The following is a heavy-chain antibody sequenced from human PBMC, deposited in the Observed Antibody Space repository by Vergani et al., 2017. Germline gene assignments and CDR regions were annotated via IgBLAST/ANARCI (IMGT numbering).Heavy chain of an antibody. CDR1: GGTFSSYA. Sequence: QVQLVQSGAEVKKPGSSVKVSCKASGGTFSSYAISWVRQAPGQGLEWMGGIIPIFGTANYAQKFQGRVTITADESTSTAYMELSSLRSDDTAVYYCARPRGGYCSSTSCYDGGSFDYWGQGTLVTVSS. J-gene: IGHJ4*02. V-gene: IGHV1-69*01. CDR3: ARPRGGYCSSTSCYDGGSFDY. D-gene: IGHD2-2*01. CDR2: IIPIFGTA.